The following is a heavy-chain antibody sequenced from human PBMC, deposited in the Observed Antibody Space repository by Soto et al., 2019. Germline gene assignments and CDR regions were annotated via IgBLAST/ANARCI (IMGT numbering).Heavy chain of an antibody. D-gene: IGHD1-26*01. CDR2: IYYSGST. CDR3: ARSSELTPGINWFDP. V-gene: IGHV4-59*01. CDR1: GGSISSYY. J-gene: IGHJ5*02. Sequence: PSETLSLTCTVSGGSISSYYWRWIRQPPGKGLEWIGYIYYSGSTNYNPSLKSRVTISVDTSKNQFSLKLSSVTAADTAVYYCARSSELTPGINWFDPWGQGTLVTVSS.